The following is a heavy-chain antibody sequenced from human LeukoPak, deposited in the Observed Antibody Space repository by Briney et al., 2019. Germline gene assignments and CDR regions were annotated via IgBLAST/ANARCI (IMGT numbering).Heavy chain of an antibody. CDR1: GYTFTSYY. D-gene: IGHD3-22*01. V-gene: IGHV1-46*01. Sequence: GASVKVSCKASGYTFTSYYMHWVRQAPGQGLEWMGIINPSGCSTSYAQKFQGRVTMTRDMSTSTVYMELSSLRSEDTAVYYCARAEMGYYYDSSGYYSWFDPWGQGTLVTVSS. CDR3: ARAEMGYYYDSSGYYSWFDP. J-gene: IGHJ5*02. CDR2: INPSGCST.